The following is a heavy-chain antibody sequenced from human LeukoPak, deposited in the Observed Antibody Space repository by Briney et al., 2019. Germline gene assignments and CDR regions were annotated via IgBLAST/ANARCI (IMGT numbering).Heavy chain of an antibody. J-gene: IGHJ6*02. CDR2: ISYDGSNK. D-gene: IGHD6-19*01. V-gene: IGHV3-30-3*01. CDR3: AREEQWPEVFYYGMDV. CDR1: GFTFSSYA. Sequence: GGSLRLSCAASGFTFSSYAMHWVRQAPGKGLEWVAVISYDGSNKYYADSVKGRFTISRDNSKNTLYLQMNSLRAEDTAVYYCAREEQWPEVFYYGMDVWGQGTTVTVSS.